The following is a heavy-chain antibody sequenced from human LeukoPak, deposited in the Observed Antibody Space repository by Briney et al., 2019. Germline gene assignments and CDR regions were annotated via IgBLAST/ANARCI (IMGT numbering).Heavy chain of an antibody. J-gene: IGHJ6*03. CDR1: GYTFTSYG. Sequence: ASVKVSCKASGYTFTSYGISWVRQAPGQGLEWMGWISAYNGNTNYAQKLQGRVTMTTDTSTSTAYMELRSLRSDDTAVYYCARAKEWELLPYYYYMDVWGKGTTVTVSS. D-gene: IGHD1-26*01. CDR2: ISAYNGNT. CDR3: ARAKEWELLPYYYYMDV. V-gene: IGHV1-18*01.